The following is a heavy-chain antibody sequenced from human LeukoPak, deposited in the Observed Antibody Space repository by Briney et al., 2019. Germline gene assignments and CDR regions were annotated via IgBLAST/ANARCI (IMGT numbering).Heavy chain of an antibody. CDR2: ISSSSSTI. CDR1: GFTFSSYG. V-gene: IGHV3-48*02. D-gene: IGHD5-12*01. CDR3: ARDGVAPCRY. Sequence: GGSLRLSCAASGFTFSSYGMNWVRQAPGKEPEWVSYISSSSSTIYYADSVRGRFTISRDNAKNSLYLQMNSLRDEDTAVYYCARDGVAPCRYWGQGTLVTVSS. J-gene: IGHJ4*02.